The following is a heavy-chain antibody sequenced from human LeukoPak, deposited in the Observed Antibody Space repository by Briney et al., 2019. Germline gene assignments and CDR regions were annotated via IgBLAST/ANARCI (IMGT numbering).Heavy chain of an antibody. V-gene: IGHV3-23*01. CDR2: ISGSGGST. CDR3: AKDSFSYNRVYDAFDI. CDR1: GFTFSSYA. Sequence: PGGSLRLSCAASGFTFSSYAMSWVRQAPGKGLEWVSAISGSGGSTYYADSVKGRFTIYRDNSKDTLYLEMNSLKVEDTAVYYCAKDSFSYNRVYDAFDIWGQGTMVTVSS. J-gene: IGHJ3*02. D-gene: IGHD5/OR15-5a*01.